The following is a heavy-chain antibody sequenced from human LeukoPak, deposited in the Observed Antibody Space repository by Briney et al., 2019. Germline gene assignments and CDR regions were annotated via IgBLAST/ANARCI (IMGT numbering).Heavy chain of an antibody. J-gene: IGHJ4*02. CDR3: ARHGGSYSFDY. CDR2: IYYSGSA. D-gene: IGHD1-26*01. CDR1: GGSITSYY. Sequence: PSETLSLTCTVSGGSITSYYWSWIRQPPGKGLEWIGYIYYSGSANYNPSPKSRVTISVDTSKNQFSLKMSSVTAADTAVYYCARHGGSYSFDYWGQGTLVTVSS. V-gene: IGHV4-59*08.